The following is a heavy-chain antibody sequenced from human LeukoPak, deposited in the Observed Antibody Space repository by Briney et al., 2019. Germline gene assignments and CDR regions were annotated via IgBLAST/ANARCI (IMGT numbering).Heavy chain of an antibody. D-gene: IGHD3-10*01. Sequence: ASVKVSCKTSGYTFTGYYMHWVRLAPGQGLQWMGRINPNSGGTNYAQKFQGRVTMTRDTSISTAYMELSRLRSDDTAVYYCARARLLSFGEFSQTENWFDPWGQGTLVTVSS. J-gene: IGHJ5*02. CDR1: GYTFTGYY. CDR2: INPNSGGT. V-gene: IGHV1-2*02. CDR3: ARARLLSFGEFSQTENWFDP.